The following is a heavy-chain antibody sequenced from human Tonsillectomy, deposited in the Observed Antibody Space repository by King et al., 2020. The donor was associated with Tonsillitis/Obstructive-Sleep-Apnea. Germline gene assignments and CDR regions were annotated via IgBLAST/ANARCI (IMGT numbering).Heavy chain of an antibody. D-gene: IGHD2-15*01. V-gene: IGHV1-46*01. CDR2: INPSDGIT. J-gene: IGHJ4*02. CDR1: GYTFTRNY. CDR3: VRGDKDGRHLDY. Sequence: QVQLVESGAEVQKPGASVKVSCKASGYTFTRNYVHWVRQAPGQGLEWMGIINPSDGITTYAQKFQGRLTMTRDTSKSTVNMELSSLRAEDTAVSYCVRGDKDGRHLDYWGQGSLVSVSS.